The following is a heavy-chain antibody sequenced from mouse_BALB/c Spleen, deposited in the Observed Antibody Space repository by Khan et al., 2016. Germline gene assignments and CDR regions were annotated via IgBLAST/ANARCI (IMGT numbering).Heavy chain of an antibody. J-gene: IGHJ2*01. V-gene: IGHV3-2*02. D-gene: IGHD2-4*01. CDR3: ARRGNYDGFYFDY. CDR1: GYSITSDYT. CDR2: IRYSGGT. Sequence: EVQLVESGPGLVKPSQSLSLTCAITGYSITSDYTWNWIRQFPGNKLEWMGYIRYSGGTSYNQSLNSRISITRDTSKNQFFLQLNSVTTEDTATXYCARRGNYDGFYFDYWGQGTTLTVSS.